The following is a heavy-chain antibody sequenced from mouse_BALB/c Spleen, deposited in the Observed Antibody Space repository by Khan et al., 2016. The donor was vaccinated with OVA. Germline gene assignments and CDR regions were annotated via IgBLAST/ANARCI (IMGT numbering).Heavy chain of an antibody. J-gene: IGHJ2*01. V-gene: IGHV1S132*01. CDR1: GYIFTSYW. Sequence: QVQLKQSGTELVRPGASVKLSCKTSGYIFTSYWIHWVKQRSGQGLEWIARIYPGTDNTYYNEKLKDKAIMTVDKSSSTAYMQLSSLKSEDSAVYFCAREEALYYFDYWGQGTTLTVSS. CDR2: IYPGTDNT. D-gene: IGHD3-2*02. CDR3: AREEALYYFDY.